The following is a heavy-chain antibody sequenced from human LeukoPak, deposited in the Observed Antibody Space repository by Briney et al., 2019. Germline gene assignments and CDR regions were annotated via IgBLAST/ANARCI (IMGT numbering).Heavy chain of an antibody. J-gene: IGHJ4*02. CDR1: GGSISSSSYY. V-gene: IGHV4-39*01. CDR3: ATIVVVPAAVDY. Sequence: SETLSLTCTVSGGSISSSSYYWGWIRPPPGKGLEWIGSIYYSGSTYYNPSLKSRVTISVDTSKNQFSLKLSSVTAADTAVYYCATIVVVPAAVDYWGQGTLVTVSS. CDR2: IYYSGST. D-gene: IGHD2-2*01.